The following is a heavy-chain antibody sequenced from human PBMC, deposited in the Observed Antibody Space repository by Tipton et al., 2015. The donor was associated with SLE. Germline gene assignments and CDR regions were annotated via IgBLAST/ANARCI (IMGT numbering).Heavy chain of an antibody. Sequence: QLVQSGAEVKKPGESLKISCKGSGYSFTSYWIGWVRQMPGKGLEWMGIIYPGDSDTRYSPSFQGQVTISADKSISTAYLQWSSLKASDTAVYYCAGGGRCSSTSCYGPRFYYYGMDVWGQGITVTVSS. D-gene: IGHD2-2*01. J-gene: IGHJ6*02. CDR1: GYSFTSYW. CDR2: IYPGDSDT. CDR3: AGGGRCSSTSCYGPRFYYYGMDV. V-gene: IGHV5-51*03.